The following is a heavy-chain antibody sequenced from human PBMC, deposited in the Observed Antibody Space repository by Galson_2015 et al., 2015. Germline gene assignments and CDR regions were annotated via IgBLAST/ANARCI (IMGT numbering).Heavy chain of an antibody. J-gene: IGHJ3*02. V-gene: IGHV1-46*01. CDR2: INPSGGST. D-gene: IGHD6-19*01. Sequence: CKASEFTFTSYYMHWVRQAPGQGLEWMGMINPSGGSTSYAQEFQGRVTMTRDTSTSTVYMELGSLRSEDTAVYYCARDSQIAVGDAFDIWGQGTMVTVSS. CDR3: ARDSQIAVGDAFDI. CDR1: EFTFTSYY.